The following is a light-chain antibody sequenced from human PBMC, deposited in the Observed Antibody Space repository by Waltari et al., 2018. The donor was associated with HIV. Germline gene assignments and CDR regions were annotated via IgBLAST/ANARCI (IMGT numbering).Light chain of an antibody. V-gene: IGLV10-54*04. J-gene: IGLJ3*02. Sequence: QAGLTQPPSVSKGLRQTATLTCPGNSNNVGNQGAAWLQQHQGHPPKPLSYRSNNRPSGISERFSASRSGNTASLTITGLQPEDEADYYCSAWDSSLSAVVFGGGTKLTVL. CDR2: RSN. CDR3: SAWDSSLSAVV. CDR1: SNNVGNQG.